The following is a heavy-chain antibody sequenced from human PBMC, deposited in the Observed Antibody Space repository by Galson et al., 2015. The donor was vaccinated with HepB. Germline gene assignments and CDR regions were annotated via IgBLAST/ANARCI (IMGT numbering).Heavy chain of an antibody. D-gene: IGHD1-26*01. CDR2: ISYDGSSK. CDR1: GFTFSSYG. V-gene: IGHV3-30*18. CDR3: AKEAKGELLFSYDYGMDV. J-gene: IGHJ6*02. Sequence: LRLSCAASGFTFSSYGMHWVRQAPGKGLEWVAVISYDGSSKYYADSVKGRFTISRDNSKNTLYLQMNSLRAEDTAVYYCAKEAKGELLFSYDYGMDVWGQGTTVTVPS.